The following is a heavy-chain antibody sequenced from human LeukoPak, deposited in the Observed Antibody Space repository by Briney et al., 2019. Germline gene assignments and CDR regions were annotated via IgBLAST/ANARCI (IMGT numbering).Heavy chain of an antibody. CDR2: IRYDGSNK. CDR3: ARGNGRTGYFDY. V-gene: IGHV3-30*02. CDR1: GFTFSSYG. J-gene: IGHJ4*02. D-gene: IGHD3-10*01. Sequence: GSLRLSCAASGFTFSSYGMHWVRQAPGKGLEWVTFIRYDGSNKYYADSVKGRFTISRDNSKNTLYLQMNSLRAEDTAVYYCARGNGRTGYFDYWGQGTLVTVSS.